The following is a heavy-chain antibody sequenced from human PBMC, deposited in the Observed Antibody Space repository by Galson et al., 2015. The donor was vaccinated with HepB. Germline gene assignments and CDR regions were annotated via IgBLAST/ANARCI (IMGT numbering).Heavy chain of an antibody. CDR2: ISSSSSYT. V-gene: IGHV3-11*06. CDR1: GFTFSDYY. D-gene: IGHD6-13*01. J-gene: IGHJ3*02. Sequence: SLRLSCAASGFTFSDYYMSWLRQAPGKGLEWVSYISSSSSYTNYADSVKGRFTISRDNAKNSLYLQMNSLRAEDTAVYYCARGLRYSSSWPRREGAFDIWGQGTMVTVSS. CDR3: ARGLRYSSSWPRREGAFDI.